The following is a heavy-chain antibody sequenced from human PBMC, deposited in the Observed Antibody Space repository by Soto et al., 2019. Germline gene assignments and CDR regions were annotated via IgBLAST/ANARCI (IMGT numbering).Heavy chain of an antibody. CDR3: ARDTLGYCSGGSCYPLYYFDY. Sequence: GGSLRLSCAASGFTFSSYSMNWVRQAPGKGLEWVSYISSSSSTIYYADSVKGRFTISRDNAKNSLYLQMNSLRDEDTAVYYCARDTLGYCSGGSCYPLYYFDYWGQGTPVTVSS. CDR1: GFTFSSYS. V-gene: IGHV3-48*02. J-gene: IGHJ4*02. D-gene: IGHD2-15*01. CDR2: ISSSSSTI.